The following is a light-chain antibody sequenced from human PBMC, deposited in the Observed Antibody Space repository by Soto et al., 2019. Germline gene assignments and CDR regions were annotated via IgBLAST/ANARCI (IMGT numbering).Light chain of an antibody. CDR3: CSYAGSNTLV. CDR1: SSDVGGYNY. CDR2: EVS. Sequence: QSALTQPPSASGSPGQSVTISCTGTSSDVGGYNYVSWYQQHPGKAPKLMIYEVSKRPSGVPDRFSGSKSCNTASLTVSGLQADDEADYYCCSYAGSNTLVFGGGTKLTVL. J-gene: IGLJ2*01. V-gene: IGLV2-8*01.